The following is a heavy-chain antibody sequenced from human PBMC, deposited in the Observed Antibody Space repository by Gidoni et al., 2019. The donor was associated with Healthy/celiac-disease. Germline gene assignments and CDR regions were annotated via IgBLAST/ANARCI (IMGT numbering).Heavy chain of an antibody. V-gene: IGHV4-34*01. Sequence: QVQLQQWGAGLLKPSETLSLTCAVYGGSFSGYYWSWIRQPPGKGLEWIGEINHSGSTNYNPSLKSRVTISVDTSKNQFSLKLSSVTAADTAVYYCARVPVLYYYYGMDVWGQGTTVTVSS. CDR3: ARVPVLYYYYGMDV. CDR2: INHSGST. J-gene: IGHJ6*02. D-gene: IGHD1-1*01. CDR1: GGSFSGYY.